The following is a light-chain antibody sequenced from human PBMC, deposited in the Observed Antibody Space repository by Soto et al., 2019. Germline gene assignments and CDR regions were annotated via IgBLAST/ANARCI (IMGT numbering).Light chain of an antibody. J-gene: IGLJ1*01. CDR1: SSDVGGYSY. CDR3: SSYTSSSLYV. Sequence: ALAQPASVSGSPGQSITISCTGTSSDVGGYSYVSWYQQLPGKAPKLMMYDVSDRPSGVSNRFSGSKSGNTASLTISGLQAEDEADYYCSSYTSSSLYVFGTGTKVTVL. CDR2: DVS. V-gene: IGLV2-14*01.